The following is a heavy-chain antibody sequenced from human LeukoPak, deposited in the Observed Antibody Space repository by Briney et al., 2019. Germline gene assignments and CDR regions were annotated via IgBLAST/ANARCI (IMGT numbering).Heavy chain of an antibody. D-gene: IGHD6-13*01. CDR1: GFTFSSYS. CDR2: ISSSSSYI. Sequence: PGGSLRLSCAASGFTFSSYSMNWVRQAPGKGLEWVSSISSSSSYIYYADSVKGRFTISRDNAKNSLYLQMNSLRAEDTAAYYCARDHGREMGSSWYRPLDYWGQGTLVTVSS. J-gene: IGHJ4*02. V-gene: IGHV3-21*01. CDR3: ARDHGREMGSSWYRPLDY.